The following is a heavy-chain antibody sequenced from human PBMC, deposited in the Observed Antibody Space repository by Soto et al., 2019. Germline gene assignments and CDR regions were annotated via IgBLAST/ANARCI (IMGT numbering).Heavy chain of an antibody. D-gene: IGHD2-15*01. CDR3: AGFVVPASRNSDFDY. Sequence: SETLSLTCTVSGIAVSTCDYYWGWVRQPPGKGLDWIGNIYYSGSTFYNPSLRSRVTVSVDTSKNQFSLRLNSVTVADTAVYFCAGFVVPASRNSDFDYWGQGTLVTVSS. V-gene: IGHV4-39*01. CDR2: IYYSGST. CDR1: GIAVSTCDYY. J-gene: IGHJ4*02.